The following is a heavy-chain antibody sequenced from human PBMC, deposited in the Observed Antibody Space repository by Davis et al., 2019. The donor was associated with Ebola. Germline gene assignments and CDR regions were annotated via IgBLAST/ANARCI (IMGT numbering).Heavy chain of an antibody. CDR2: ISSSSSYT. D-gene: IGHD3-22*01. J-gene: IGHJ2*01. CDR3: ARLKYYYDSSGYRRYFDL. V-gene: IGHV3-11*06. Sequence: GESLKISCAASGFTFSDYYMSWIRQAPGKGLEWVSYISSSSSYTNYADSVKGRFTISRDNAKNSLYLQMNSLRAEDTAVYYCARLKYYYDSSGYRRYFDLWGRGTLVTVSS. CDR1: GFTFSDYY.